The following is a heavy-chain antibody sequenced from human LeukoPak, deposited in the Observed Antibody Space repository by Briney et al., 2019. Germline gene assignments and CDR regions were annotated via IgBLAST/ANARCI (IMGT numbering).Heavy chain of an antibody. CDR1: GFTFSSYW. CDR2: IKQDGSEK. CDR3: ASPMGATPWDAFDI. V-gene: IGHV3-7*01. J-gene: IGHJ3*02. Sequence: PGGSLRLSCAASGFTFSSYWMSWVRQAPGKGLEWVANIKQDGSEKYYVDSVKGRFTISRDNAKNSLYLQMNSLRAEDTAMYYCASPMGATPWDAFDIWGQGTRVTVSP. D-gene: IGHD1-26*01.